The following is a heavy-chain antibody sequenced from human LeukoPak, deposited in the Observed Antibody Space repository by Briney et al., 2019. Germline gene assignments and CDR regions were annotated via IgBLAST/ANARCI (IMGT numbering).Heavy chain of an antibody. D-gene: IGHD2-2*01. J-gene: IGHJ4*02. CDR2: IYYSGST. CDR1: GGSNSSGDYY. V-gene: IGHV4-30-4*01. Sequence: SQTLSLTCTVSGGSNSSGDYYWSWIRQPPGKGLEWIGYIYYSGSTYYNPSLKSRVTISVDTSKNQFSLKLSSVTAADTAVYYCATGGSEYQLLSVSYFDYWGQGTLVTVSS. CDR3: ATGGSEYQLLSVSYFDY.